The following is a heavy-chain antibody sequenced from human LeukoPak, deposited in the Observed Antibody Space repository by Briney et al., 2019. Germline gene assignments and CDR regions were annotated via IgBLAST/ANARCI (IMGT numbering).Heavy chain of an antibody. J-gene: IGHJ6*03. CDR3: ARGFGYSSSWYNGNYYYYYMDV. D-gene: IGHD6-13*01. CDR1: GGSFSGYY. Sequence: SETLSLTCDVYGGSFSGYYWSWIRQPPGKGLEWIGEINHSGSTNYNPSLKSRVTISVDTSKNQFSLKLSSVTAADTAVYYCARGFGYSSSWYNGNYYYYYMDVWGKGTTVTVSS. V-gene: IGHV4-34*01. CDR2: INHSGST.